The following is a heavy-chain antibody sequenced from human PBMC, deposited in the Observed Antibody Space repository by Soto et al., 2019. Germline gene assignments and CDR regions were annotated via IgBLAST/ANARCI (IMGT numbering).Heavy chain of an antibody. J-gene: IGHJ4*01. Sequence: QVQLVQSGAEVKKPGASVKVSCKASGYTFTSYDINWVRQATGQGLEWMGWMNPNSGNTGYAQKFQGRVTMTRNTSISTAYMKMGNLRSEDPAVHYCERRPPLFEWLLWEDLAMSGFDYWGHGILVTVSS. CDR3: ERRPPLFEWLLWEDLAMSGFDY. V-gene: IGHV1-8*01. D-gene: IGHD3-3*01. CDR1: GYTFTSYD. CDR2: MNPNSGNT.